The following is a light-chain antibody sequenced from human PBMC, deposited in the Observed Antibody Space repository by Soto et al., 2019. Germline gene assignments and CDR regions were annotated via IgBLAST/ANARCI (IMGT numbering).Light chain of an antibody. J-gene: IGKJ3*01. CDR3: QKYSSVPV. V-gene: IGKV1-27*01. CDR2: AAS. Sequence: DIQMTQSPTSLSASVGDRVTITCRASQGIRNFVAWYQQKPGKAPKLLIYAASTLQSGVPSRFSGSGSGTDVTLTIKSLQPEDVATYDCQKYSSVPVFGPGTKVEIK. CDR1: QGIRNF.